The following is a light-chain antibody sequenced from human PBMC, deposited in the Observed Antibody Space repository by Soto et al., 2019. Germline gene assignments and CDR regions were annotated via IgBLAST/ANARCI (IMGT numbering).Light chain of an antibody. CDR2: GDT. V-gene: IGLV1-40*01. CDR1: SSNIGAGYD. J-gene: IGLJ3*02. Sequence: QSVLTQPPSVSGAPGQRVTISCTGSSSNIGAGYDVQWYQQLPGTAPKLLSYGDTNRPSGVPDRFSGSNSGTSASLAITGLQAEDESDYYCQSYDSSLSGSVFGGGTKVTVL. CDR3: QSYDSSLSGSV.